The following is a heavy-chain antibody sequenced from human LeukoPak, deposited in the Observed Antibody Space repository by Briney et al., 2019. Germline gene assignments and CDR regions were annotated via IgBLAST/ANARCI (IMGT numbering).Heavy chain of an antibody. J-gene: IGHJ6*02. CDR1: GYIFTSYW. V-gene: IGHV5-51*01. D-gene: IGHD2-21*02. CDR2: IYPGDSDI. CDR3: ARRSYCGGDCTRSVHFYYAMDV. Sequence: GESLKISCKGSGYIFTSYWIGWVRQMPGKGLEWMGIIYPGDSDIRYSPSFQGQVTIPADKSISTAYLQWSSLKASDSAIYYCARRSYCGGDCTRSVHFYYAMDVWGQGTTVTVSS.